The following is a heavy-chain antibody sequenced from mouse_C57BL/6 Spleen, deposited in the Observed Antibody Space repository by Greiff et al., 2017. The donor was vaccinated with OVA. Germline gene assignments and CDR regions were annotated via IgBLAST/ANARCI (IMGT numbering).Heavy chain of an antibody. CDR3: ARGSSPHWYFDV. CDR1: GYSITSGYD. J-gene: IGHJ1*03. V-gene: IGHV3-1*01. Sequence: EVKLVESGPGMVKPSQSLSLTCTVTGYSITSGYDWYWIRHFPGNKLEWMGYISYSGSTNYNPSLKSRISITHDTSKNHFFLKLNSVTTEDTATYYCARGSSPHWYFDVWGTGTTVTVSS. D-gene: IGHD1-1*01. CDR2: ISYSGST.